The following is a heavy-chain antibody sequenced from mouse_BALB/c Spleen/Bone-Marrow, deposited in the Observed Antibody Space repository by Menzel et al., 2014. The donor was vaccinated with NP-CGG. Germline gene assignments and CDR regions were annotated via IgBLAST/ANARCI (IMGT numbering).Heavy chain of an antibody. CDR1: GYSFTSYT. CDR3: ARKLGPGYAMDY. V-gene: IGHV1-4*01. Sequence: QVQLQQPGAELARPGASVKMSCKASGYSFTSYTMHWVKQRPGQGLEWIGYINPSSGYTNYNQKFKDKATLTADKSSTSAYMQLSSLTSEDSAVHYYARKLGPGYAMDYWVQGTSVSVSS. J-gene: IGHJ4*01. D-gene: IGHD4-1*01. CDR2: INPSSGYT.